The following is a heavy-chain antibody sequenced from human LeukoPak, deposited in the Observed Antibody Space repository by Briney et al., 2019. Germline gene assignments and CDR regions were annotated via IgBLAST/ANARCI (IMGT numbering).Heavy chain of an antibody. Sequence: PGGSLRLSCAASGFTFSSYSMNWVRQAPGKGLEWVSYISSSSSTIYYADSVKGRFTISRDNAKNSLYLHMNSLRAEDTAVYYCAREGYYDSSGYYYGLGMYPLDYWGQGTLVTVSS. CDR1: GFTFSSYS. CDR2: ISSSSSTI. CDR3: AREGYYDSSGYYYGLGMYPLDY. J-gene: IGHJ4*02. V-gene: IGHV3-48*04. D-gene: IGHD3-22*01.